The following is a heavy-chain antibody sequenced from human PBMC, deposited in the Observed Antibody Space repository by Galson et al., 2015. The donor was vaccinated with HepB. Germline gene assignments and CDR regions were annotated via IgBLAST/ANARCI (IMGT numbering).Heavy chain of an antibody. D-gene: IGHD2-15*01. CDR1: GLIVSTKH. CDR3: ATASNTWSNMGAFDF. J-gene: IGHJ3*01. CDR2: IYNGGST. Sequence: SCAASGLIVSTKHVFWVRQAPGRGLEWVSLIYNGGSTNYADSVRGRFTISRDNPRNTVHLQMDSLKIEDTAVYFCATASNTWSNMGAFDFWGPGTMVTVSS. V-gene: IGHV3-66*02.